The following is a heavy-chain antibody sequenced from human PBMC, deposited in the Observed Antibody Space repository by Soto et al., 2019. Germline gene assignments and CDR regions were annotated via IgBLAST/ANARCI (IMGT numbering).Heavy chain of an antibody. V-gene: IGHV1-3*01. CDR1: GYTFTSYA. J-gene: IGHJ4*02. Sequence: ASVKVSCKASGYTFTSYAMHWVRQAPGQRLEWMGWINAGNGNTKYSQKFQGRVTITRDTSASTAYMELSSLRSEDTAVYYCARLKRITIFGVVPPHPLDYWGKGTLVTVSS. D-gene: IGHD3-3*01. CDR2: INAGNGNT. CDR3: ARLKRITIFGVVPPHPLDY.